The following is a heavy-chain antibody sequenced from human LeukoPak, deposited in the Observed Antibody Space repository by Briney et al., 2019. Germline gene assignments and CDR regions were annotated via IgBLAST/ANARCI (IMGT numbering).Heavy chain of an antibody. J-gene: IGHJ4*02. D-gene: IGHD1-26*01. CDR1: GFTFSSYA. CDR2: ISGSGGST. CDR3: AKSSGGSYYAFDY. Sequence: GGSLRLSCAASGFTFSSYAMSWVRQAPGKGLEWVSAISGSGGSTYYADSVKGRLTISRDNSKNTLYLQMNSLRAEDTAVYYCAKSSGGSYYAFDYWGQGTLVTVSS. V-gene: IGHV3-23*01.